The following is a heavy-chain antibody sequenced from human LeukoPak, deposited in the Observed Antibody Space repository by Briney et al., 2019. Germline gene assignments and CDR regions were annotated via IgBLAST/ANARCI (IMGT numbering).Heavy chain of an antibody. Sequence: GGSLRLSCAASGFTFSSYWLHWVRQVPGKGLVWVSRINSDGSDTTYADSVKGRFTISRDNAKNTSYLQMNSLRAEDTAVYYCAGIGDYSGDYVRFDSWGQGTLVTASS. CDR1: GFTFSSYW. CDR3: AGIGDYSGDYVRFDS. D-gene: IGHD4-17*01. V-gene: IGHV3-74*01. CDR2: INSDGSDT. J-gene: IGHJ4*02.